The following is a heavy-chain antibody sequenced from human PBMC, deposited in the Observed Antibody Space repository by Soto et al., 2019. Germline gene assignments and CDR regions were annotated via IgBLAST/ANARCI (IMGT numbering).Heavy chain of an antibody. D-gene: IGHD2-21*02. CDR3: ARLSCGGDCYSVWFDP. CDR2: IDPSDSYT. V-gene: IGHV5-10-1*01. CDR1: GYSFTSYW. Sequence: RKISCKGSGYSFTSYWISWVRQMPGKGLEWMGRIDPSDSYTNYSPSFQGHVTISADKSISTAYLQWSSLKASDTAMYYCARLSCGGDCYSVWFDPWGQGTLVTVSS. J-gene: IGHJ5*02.